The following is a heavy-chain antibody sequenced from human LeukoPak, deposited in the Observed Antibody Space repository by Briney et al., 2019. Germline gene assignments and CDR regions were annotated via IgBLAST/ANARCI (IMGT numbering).Heavy chain of an antibody. CDR3: ARDLLNEGNHLDY. D-gene: IGHD4-23*01. Sequence: PSETLSLTCTVSGGSINNYYWSWIRQPPGKGLEWIGYIYYSGSTYYNPSLKSRVTISVDTPKNQFSLKLSSVTAADTAVYYCARDLLNEGNHLDYWGQGTLVTVSS. V-gene: IGHV4-30-4*01. CDR2: IYYSGST. CDR1: GGSINNYY. J-gene: IGHJ4*02.